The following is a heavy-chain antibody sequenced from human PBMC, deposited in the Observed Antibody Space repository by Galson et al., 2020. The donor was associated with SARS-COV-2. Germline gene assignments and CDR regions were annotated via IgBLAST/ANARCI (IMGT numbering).Heavy chain of an antibody. J-gene: IGHJ4*02. D-gene: IGHD1-26*01. V-gene: IGHV3-30*03. Sequence: GGSLRLSCAASGFTFSSYVMHWVRQAPDKGPEWVAVISSDGSNRYYADSLKGRFTISRDNSKSTLYLQMNSLGAEDTALYYCARGGQWELPYYFDFWGQGTLVTVSS. CDR1: GFTFSSYV. CDR2: ISSDGSNR. CDR3: ARGGQWELPYYFDF.